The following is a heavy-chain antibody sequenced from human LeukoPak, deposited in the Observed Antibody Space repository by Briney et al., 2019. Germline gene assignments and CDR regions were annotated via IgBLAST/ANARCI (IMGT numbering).Heavy chain of an antibody. Sequence: SETLSLTCTVSGGSISSYYWSWIRQPPGKGLEWIGYIYYSGSTNYNPSLKSRVTISVDTSKNQFSLKLSSVTAADTAVYFCARETLYSSVVYYYYYYGMDVWGQGTTVTVSS. CDR1: GGSISSYY. CDR3: ARETLYSSVVYYYYYYGMDV. J-gene: IGHJ6*02. D-gene: IGHD6-19*01. CDR2: IYYSGST. V-gene: IGHV4-59*12.